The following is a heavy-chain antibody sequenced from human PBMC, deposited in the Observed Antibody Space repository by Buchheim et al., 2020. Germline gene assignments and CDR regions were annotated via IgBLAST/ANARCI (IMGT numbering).Heavy chain of an antibody. D-gene: IGHD1-26*01. J-gene: IGHJ4*02. CDR3: ARLAVGEAIDY. CDR2: ISHDGSNK. V-gene: IGHV3-30*03. CDR1: GFPFSSYG. Sequence: QVQLVESGGGVVQPGRSLRLSCAASGFPFSSYGIHWVRQAPGKGLEWVAVISHDGSNKFYADSVKGRFTISRDNSRNTLYLQMNSLSAEDTAVYYCARLAVGEAIDYWGQGTL.